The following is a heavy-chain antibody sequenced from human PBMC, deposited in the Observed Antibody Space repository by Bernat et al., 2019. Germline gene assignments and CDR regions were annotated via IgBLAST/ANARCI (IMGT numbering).Heavy chain of an antibody. D-gene: IGHD1-7*01. CDR3: ARGELELRDP. J-gene: IGHJ5*02. CDR2: INSDGSST. Sequence: GGALGLAGGAAGCTGRSYWMHWVRQAPGKGLVWVARINSDGSSTSYADSVKGRFTISRDNAKNTLYLQMNSLRAEDTAVYYCARGELELRDPWGQGTLVTVSS. V-gene: IGHV3-74*01. CDR1: GCTGRSYW.